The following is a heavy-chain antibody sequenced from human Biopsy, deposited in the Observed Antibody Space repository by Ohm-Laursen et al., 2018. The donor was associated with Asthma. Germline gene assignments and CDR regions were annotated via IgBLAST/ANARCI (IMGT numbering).Heavy chain of an antibody. Sequence: RSLRLSCAASGFMFRSFGMHWVRQAPGKGLEGVAVISYDGNHKFYEDSVKGRFTISRDNSKNTLYLQMNSLRTEDTAVYYCAKRRGYSGHDNDYWGQGTLVSVSS. CDR2: ISYDGNHK. D-gene: IGHD5-12*01. J-gene: IGHJ4*02. CDR3: AKRRGYSGHDNDY. CDR1: GFMFRSFG. V-gene: IGHV3-30*18.